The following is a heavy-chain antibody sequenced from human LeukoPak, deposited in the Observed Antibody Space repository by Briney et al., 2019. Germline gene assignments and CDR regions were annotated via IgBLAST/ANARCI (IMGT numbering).Heavy chain of an antibody. J-gene: IGHJ6*03. CDR2: IKQDGSET. Sequence: GGSLRLSCAASGFTFSTSWMGWVRQAPGKGLEWVANIKQDGSETYYVDSVKGRFTISRDNAKNSLYLQMNSLRVEDTAVYYCARSAYSYGYYYYYYMDVWGKGTTVTVSS. D-gene: IGHD5-18*01. V-gene: IGHV3-7*01. CDR1: GFTFSTSW. CDR3: ARSAYSYGYYYYYYMDV.